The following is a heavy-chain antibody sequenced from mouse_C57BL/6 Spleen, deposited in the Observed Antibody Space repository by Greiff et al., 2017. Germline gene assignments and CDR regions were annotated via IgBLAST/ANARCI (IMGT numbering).Heavy chain of an antibody. CDR2: INPGSGGT. D-gene: IGHD3-2*02. J-gene: IGHJ2*01. V-gene: IGHV1-54*01. CDR1: GYAFTNYL. Sequence: VQLQQSGAELVRPGTSVKVSCKASGYAFTNYLIEWVKQRPGQGLEWIGVINPGSGGTNYNEKFKGKATLTADKSSSTAYMQLSSLTSEDSAVYFCARGTAQAYYFDYWGQGTTLTVSS. CDR3: ARGTAQAYYFDY.